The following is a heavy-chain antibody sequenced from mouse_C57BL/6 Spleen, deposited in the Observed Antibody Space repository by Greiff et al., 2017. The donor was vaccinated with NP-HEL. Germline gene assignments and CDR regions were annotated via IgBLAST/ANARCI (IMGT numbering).Heavy chain of an antibody. CDR3: TRSGNTGIYYAMDY. D-gene: IGHD2-1*01. CDR2: IDPETGGT. V-gene: IGHV1-15*01. CDR1: GYTFTDYE. Sequence: QVQLQQSGAELVRPGASVTLSCKASGYTFTDYEMHWVKQTPVHGLEWIGAIDPETGGTAYNQKFKGKAILTADKSSSKAYMELRSLTSEDSAVYYCTRSGNTGIYYAMDYWGQGTSVTVSS. J-gene: IGHJ4*01.